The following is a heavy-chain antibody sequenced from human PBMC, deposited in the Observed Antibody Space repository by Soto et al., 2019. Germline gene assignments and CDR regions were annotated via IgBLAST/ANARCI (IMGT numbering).Heavy chain of an antibody. CDR1: GFSFLIVA. CDR2: ISGSGGST. J-gene: IGHJ4*02. Sequence: SCSVFGFSFLIVAPICDRQDPGKGLEWVSDISGSGGSTYYADSVKGRFTISRDNAKNTLYRQMNSLRAEDTAVYYCAKVLPFRDGYSHFDYWGQATLV. D-gene: IGHD4-4*01. V-gene: IGHV3-23*01. CDR3: AKVLPFRDGYSHFDY.